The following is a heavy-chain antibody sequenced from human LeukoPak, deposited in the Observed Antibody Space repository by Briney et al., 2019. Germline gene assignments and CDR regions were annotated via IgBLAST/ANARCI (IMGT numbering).Heavy chain of an antibody. D-gene: IGHD2-15*01. CDR3: ARGRDCSGGNCYSDY. CDR2: INTNTGNP. J-gene: IGHJ4*02. CDR1: GYSFTSCA. V-gene: IGHV7-4-1*01. Sequence: ASVKVSCKASGYSFTSCAMNWVRQAPGQGLEWMGWINTNTGNPTYARGFAGRFVFSLDTSVSTAYLQISGLEAEDTAVYYCARGRDCSGGNCYSDYWGQGTLVTVSS.